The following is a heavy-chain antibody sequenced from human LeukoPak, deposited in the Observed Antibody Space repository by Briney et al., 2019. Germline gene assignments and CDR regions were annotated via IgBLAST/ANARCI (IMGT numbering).Heavy chain of an antibody. CDR1: GFTFSTYD. V-gene: IGHV3-30*19. Sequence: GGSLRLSCAASGFTFSTYDMHWVRQAPGKGLEWVAIISYDGSNKYYADSVKGRFTISRDNSKNTLYLQMNSLRADDTAVYYCARGGGSFHDHWGQGALVTVSS. CDR3: ARGGGSFHDH. D-gene: IGHD2/OR15-2a*01. J-gene: IGHJ4*02. CDR2: ISYDGSNK.